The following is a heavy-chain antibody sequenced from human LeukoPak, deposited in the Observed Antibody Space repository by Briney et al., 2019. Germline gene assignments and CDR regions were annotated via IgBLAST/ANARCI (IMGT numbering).Heavy chain of an antibody. Sequence: GGSLRPSCAVSGITLSNYGMSWVRQAPGKGLEWVAGISGSAGGTYYADSVKGRFTISRDNAKNTLYLQLNNLRAEDTAVYFCAKRGVVIRVILVGFYKEAYYFDSWGQGALVTVSS. CDR3: AKRGVVIRVILVGFYKEAYYFDS. V-gene: IGHV3-23*01. D-gene: IGHD3-22*01. J-gene: IGHJ4*02. CDR1: GITLSNYG. CDR2: ISGSAGGT.